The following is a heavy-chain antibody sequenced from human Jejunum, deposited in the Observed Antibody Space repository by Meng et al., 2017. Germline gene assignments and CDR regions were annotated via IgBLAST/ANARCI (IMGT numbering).Heavy chain of an antibody. CDR2: IATHNGNT. CDR1: GNTFRNSG. Sequence: HVQLVQSGAEVELPGASVKVSCKPSGNTFRNSGISWVREAPGQGLGWMGWIATHNGNTNNAKRLQGRVTMTTDITTNTVFMELRSLTSDDTAVYYCAVDSSSTTSHGIDHWGQGTLVTVSS. D-gene: IGHD2-2*01. CDR3: AVDSSSTTSHGIDH. V-gene: IGHV1-18*01. J-gene: IGHJ4*02.